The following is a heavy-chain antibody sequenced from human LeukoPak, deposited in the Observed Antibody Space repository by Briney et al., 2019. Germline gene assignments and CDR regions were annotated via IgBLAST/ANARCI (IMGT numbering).Heavy chain of an antibody. CDR3: ARDYDYSRGFDY. CDR1: GFTFSSYG. V-gene: IGHV3-33*01. CDR2: IWYDGSNK. D-gene: IGHD4-11*01. Sequence: GGSLRLSCAASGFTFSSYGMHWVRQAPGKGLEWVAVIWYDGSNKYYADSVKGRFTISRDNSKNTLYLQTNSLRAEDTAVYYCARDYDYSRGFDYWGQGTLVTVSS. J-gene: IGHJ4*02.